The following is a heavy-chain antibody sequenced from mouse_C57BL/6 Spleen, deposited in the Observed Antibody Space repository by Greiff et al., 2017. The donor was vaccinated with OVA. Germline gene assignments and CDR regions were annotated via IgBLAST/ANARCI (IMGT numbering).Heavy chain of an antibody. CDR1: GFTFSDYY. J-gene: IGHJ2*01. D-gene: IGHD3-3*01. CDR2: ISNGGGST. Sequence: EVKVVESGGGLVQPGGSLKLSCAASGFTFSDYYMYWVRQTPEKRLEWVAYISNGGGSTYYPDTVKGRFTISRDNAKNTLYLQMSRLKSEDTAMYYCARHEGGLDYWGQGTTLTVSS. CDR3: ARHEGGLDY. V-gene: IGHV5-12*01.